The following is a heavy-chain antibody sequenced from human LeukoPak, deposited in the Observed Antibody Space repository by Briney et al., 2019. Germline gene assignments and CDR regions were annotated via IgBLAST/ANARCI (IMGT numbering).Heavy chain of an antibody. CDR1: GFSFSTCP. CDR2: ISDSGDNK. D-gene: IGHD3-22*01. Sequence: QSGGSLRLSCAASGFSFSTCPMSWVRQAPGKGLDWVSAISDSGDNKQYADSVKGRFTISRDNSKNTLYLQMNNLRVEDTAVYYCAGWYDSNGYAWGQGTLVTVSS. J-gene: IGHJ5*02. V-gene: IGHV3-23*01. CDR3: AGWYDSNGYA.